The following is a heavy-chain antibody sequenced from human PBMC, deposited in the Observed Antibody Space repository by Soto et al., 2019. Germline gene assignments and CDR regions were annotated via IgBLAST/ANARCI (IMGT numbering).Heavy chain of an antibody. D-gene: IGHD3-22*01. V-gene: IGHV1-46*01. CDR1: GNSFTTYY. Sequence: ASVKVSCKASGNSFTTYYKHWVRQAPGQGLEWMGIINPSGGRTTYAQKFQGRVTMTRDTSTSTFHMELSSLTSEDTAVYYCAGLYHYDSSGYYDYWGQGTLVTVSS. J-gene: IGHJ4*02. CDR2: INPSGGRT. CDR3: AGLYHYDSSGYYDY.